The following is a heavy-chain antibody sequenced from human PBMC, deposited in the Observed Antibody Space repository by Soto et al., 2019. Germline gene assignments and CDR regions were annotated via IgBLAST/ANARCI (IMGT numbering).Heavy chain of an antibody. CDR1: GYTFTSYD. Sequence: QVQLVQSGAEVKKPGASVKVSCKASGYTFTSYDINWVRQATGQGLEWMGWMNPNSGNTGYAQKFQARVTMTRTTSISTAYMELSSLRSEDTAVYYCARRGYSSSWYYYYYYGMDVWGQGTTVTVSS. V-gene: IGHV1-8*01. D-gene: IGHD6-13*01. J-gene: IGHJ6*02. CDR2: MNPNSGNT. CDR3: ARRGYSSSWYYYYYYGMDV.